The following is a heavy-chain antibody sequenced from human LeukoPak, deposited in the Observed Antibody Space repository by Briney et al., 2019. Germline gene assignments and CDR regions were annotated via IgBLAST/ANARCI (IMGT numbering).Heavy chain of an antibody. V-gene: IGHV4-59*01. J-gene: IGHJ4*02. D-gene: IGHD6-13*01. CDR3: ARQVYSSSWSYYFEY. CDR2: IHYSGST. Sequence: SETLSLTCTVSGAAISNYYWSWIRQPPGRGLEWIRSIHYSGSTSYNSSLKSRVTMSIDTSKNQFSLKLSSVTPADTAVYYCARQVYSSSWSYYFEYWGQGILVTVSS. CDR1: GAAISNYY.